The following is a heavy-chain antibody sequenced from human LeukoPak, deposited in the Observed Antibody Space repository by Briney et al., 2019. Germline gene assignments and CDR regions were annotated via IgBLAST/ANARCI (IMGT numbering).Heavy chain of an antibody. Sequence: GGSLRLSCAASGFTFSSYAMTWVRQAPRKGLELVSDISDSGGLTYYAASVKGRFTISRDNSKNTLYLQMNSLRAEDTAVYYCAKDRGDSGRYYYMDVWGKGTAVTVSS. D-gene: IGHD2-21*01. CDR3: AKDRGDSGRYYYMDV. V-gene: IGHV3-23*01. CDR2: ISDSGGLT. CDR1: GFTFSSYA. J-gene: IGHJ6*03.